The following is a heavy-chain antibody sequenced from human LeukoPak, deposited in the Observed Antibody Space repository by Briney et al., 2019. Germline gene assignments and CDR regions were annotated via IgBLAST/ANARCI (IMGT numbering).Heavy chain of an antibody. Sequence: KPSETLSLTCTVSGGSISSYYWSWVRQPPGKGLEWIGYIYSSGSTNYDPSLKSRVTMSVNTSKNQFSLKLSSLTAADTAVYYCVRGGIVGTTARVPLFDYWGQGTLVTVSS. CDR2: IYSSGST. CDR1: GGSISSYY. CDR3: VRGGIVGTTARVPLFDY. J-gene: IGHJ4*02. D-gene: IGHD1-26*01. V-gene: IGHV4-59*01.